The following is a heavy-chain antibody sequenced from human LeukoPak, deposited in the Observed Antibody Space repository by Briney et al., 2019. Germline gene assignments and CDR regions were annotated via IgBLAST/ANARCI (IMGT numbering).Heavy chain of an antibody. CDR1: GVTFSSYV. Sequence: PGGSLRLSCEASGVTFSSYVMSWVRQAPGKGLEWVAVISYDGSNKYYADSVKGRFTISRDNSKNTLYLQMNSLRAEDTAVYYCARDGLQRWLQLGAFDIWGQGTMVTVSS. J-gene: IGHJ3*02. CDR3: ARDGLQRWLQLGAFDI. CDR2: ISYDGSNK. V-gene: IGHV3-30-3*01. D-gene: IGHD5-24*01.